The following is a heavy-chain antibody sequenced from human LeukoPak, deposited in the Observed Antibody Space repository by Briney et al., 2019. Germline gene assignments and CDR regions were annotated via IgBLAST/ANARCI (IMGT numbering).Heavy chain of an antibody. CDR1: GGSISSGSYY. V-gene: IGHV4-61*02. Sequence: SETLSLTCTVSGGSISSGSYYWSWIRQPAGKGLEWLGRIYTSGSTNYNPSLKSRVTISVDTSKNQFSLKLSSVTAADTAVYYCARDPLLDGEWEPIDAFDIWGQGTMVTVSS. CDR2: IYTSGST. J-gene: IGHJ3*02. D-gene: IGHD1-26*01. CDR3: ARDPLLDGEWEPIDAFDI.